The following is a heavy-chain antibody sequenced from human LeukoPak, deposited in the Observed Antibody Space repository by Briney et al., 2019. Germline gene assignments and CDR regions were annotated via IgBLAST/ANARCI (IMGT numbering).Heavy chain of an antibody. J-gene: IGHJ4*02. CDR1: GYTFTNYA. D-gene: IGHD3-10*01. Sequence: GASVKVSCKASGYTFTNYAINWVRQAPGQGLEWMGWISAYNGNTNYAQKLQGRVTMTTDTSTSTAYMELRSLRSDDTAVYYCARAATELWFGETYYFDYWGQGTLVTVSS. V-gene: IGHV1-18*01. CDR3: ARAATELWFGETYYFDY. CDR2: ISAYNGNT.